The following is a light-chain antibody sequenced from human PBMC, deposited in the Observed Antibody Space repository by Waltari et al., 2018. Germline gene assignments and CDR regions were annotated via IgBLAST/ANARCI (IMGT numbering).Light chain of an antibody. CDR1: QSLLYNYANRSY. V-gene: IGKV4-1*01. CDR3: QQYFATPQT. Sequence: DIVMTPSPDSLALSLRARAPSLCTSSQSLLYNYANRSYLAWFQHKPRQPPKLLIYWASVREFGVPERFSGSGSGTDFALIISRLQAEDAAVYYCQQYFATPQTFGEGTKVEIK. CDR2: WAS. J-gene: IGKJ4*02.